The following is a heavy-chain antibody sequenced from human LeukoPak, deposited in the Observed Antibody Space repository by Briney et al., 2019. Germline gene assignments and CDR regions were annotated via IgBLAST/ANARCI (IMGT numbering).Heavy chain of an antibody. D-gene: IGHD2-2*01. CDR2: IYYSGST. CDR3: ATGYCSSTSCYGNYYYMDV. CDR1: GFTFSSYW. Sequence: GSLRLSCAASGFTFSSYWMHWVRQAPGKGLEWIGSIYYSGSTYYNPSLKSRVTISVDTSKNQFSLKLSSVTAADTAVYYCATGYCSSTSCYGNYYYMDVWGKGTTVTVSS. J-gene: IGHJ6*03. V-gene: IGHV4-38-2*01.